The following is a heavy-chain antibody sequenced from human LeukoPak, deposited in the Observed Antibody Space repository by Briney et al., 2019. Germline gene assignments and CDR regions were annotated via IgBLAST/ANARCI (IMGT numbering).Heavy chain of an antibody. Sequence: ASVKVSCKASTYTFTRYGISWVRQAPGQGLEWMGWISGYDGNTNYAQKFLGRVSMTADTATSTAYMELRSPTSDDTAMYYCARDLLTGYSSSWYSYWGQGTLVTVSS. CDR1: TYTFTRYG. J-gene: IGHJ4*02. D-gene: IGHD6-13*01. CDR3: ARDLLTGYSSSWYSY. V-gene: IGHV1-18*01. CDR2: ISGYDGNT.